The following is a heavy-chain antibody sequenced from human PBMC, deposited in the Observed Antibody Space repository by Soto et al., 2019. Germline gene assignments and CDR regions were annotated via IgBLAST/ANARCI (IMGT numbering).Heavy chain of an antibody. CDR3: ARGKAAAGSPYFFEH. CDR1: GGTFTTYT. CDR2: IVPLFATV. Sequence: QEQLVQSGAEVKKPGSSVKVSCKASGGTFTTYTITWVRQAPGQGPEWMGGIVPLFATVNYAQKFQGRVTISADTSTSTVDMELSSLRSEDTAVYYCARGKAAAGSPYFFEHWGQGTLVTGSS. D-gene: IGHD6-13*01. J-gene: IGHJ4*02. V-gene: IGHV1-69*06.